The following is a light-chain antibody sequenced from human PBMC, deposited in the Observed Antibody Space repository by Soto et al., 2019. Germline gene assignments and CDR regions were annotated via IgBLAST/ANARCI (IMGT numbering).Light chain of an antibody. J-gene: IGLJ3*02. Sequence: NFMLTQPHSVSESPGKTVTISCTRSSGSIASNYVQWYQQRPGSSPTTVIYEDNQRPSGVPDRFSGSIDSSSNSASLTSSGVETEDEDDYYCQSYDATNQVFGGGTKLTVL. V-gene: IGLV6-57*01. CDR3: QSYDATNQV. CDR1: SGSIASNY. CDR2: EDN.